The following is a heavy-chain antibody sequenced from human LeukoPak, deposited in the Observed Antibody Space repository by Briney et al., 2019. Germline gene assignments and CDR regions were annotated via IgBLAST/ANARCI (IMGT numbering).Heavy chain of an antibody. Sequence: GGSLRLSCAVSGFTFSSHDLHWVRQAAGKGLEWVSTIGTTGDTFYPDSVKGRFTISRESAKNSLYLQMNSLRAGDTAVYYCARDLRGYRYGGYPYFYGMDVLGQGTTVTVSS. V-gene: IGHV3-13*01. J-gene: IGHJ6*02. CDR1: GFTFSSHD. D-gene: IGHD5-18*01. CDR3: ARDLRGYRYGGYPYFYGMDV. CDR2: IGTTGDT.